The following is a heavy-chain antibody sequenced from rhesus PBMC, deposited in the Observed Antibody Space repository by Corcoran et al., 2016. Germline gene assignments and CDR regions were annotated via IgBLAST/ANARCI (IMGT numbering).Heavy chain of an antibody. CDR1: GYSISRGYY. Sequence: QVQLQESGPGLVKPSETLSLTCAVPGYSISRGYYWGWIRQPPGKGLEYIGYISGNSGSTYYNPSLKSRVTISKDTSKNQFSLKLSSVTAADTAVYYCARRRYYYGSGKYFDYWGQGVLVTVSS. V-gene: IGHV4-99*01. J-gene: IGHJ4*01. CDR2: ISGNSGST. D-gene: IGHD3-28*01. CDR3: ARRRYYYGSGKYFDY.